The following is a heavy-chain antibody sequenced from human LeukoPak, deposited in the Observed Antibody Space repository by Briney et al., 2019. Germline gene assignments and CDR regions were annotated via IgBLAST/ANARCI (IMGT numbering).Heavy chain of an antibody. CDR2: ISYDGSNK. CDR1: GFTFSSYG. D-gene: IGHD6-13*01. Sequence: GGSLRLSCAASGFTFSSYGMHWVRQAPGKGLEWVAVISYDGSNKYYADSVKGRFTISRDNSKNTLYLQMNSLRAEDTAVYYCAKVQSSSWTFDYWGQGTLVTVPS. V-gene: IGHV3-30*18. J-gene: IGHJ4*02. CDR3: AKVQSSSWTFDY.